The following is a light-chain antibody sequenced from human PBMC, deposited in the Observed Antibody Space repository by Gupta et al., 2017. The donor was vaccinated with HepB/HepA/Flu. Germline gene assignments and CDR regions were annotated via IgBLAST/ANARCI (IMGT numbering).Light chain of an antibody. CDR3: QQYNNWLIT. J-gene: IGKJ5*01. CDR2: GAS. V-gene: IGKV3-15*01. Sequence: EIVMTQSPATLSVSPGERATLSCRTSQSVSNNLAWYQQKPGQAPRLLIYGASTRTTGIPARFSGAGSGTQFTLTISGLQSEDFAVYYCQQYNNWLITFGQGTRLEIK. CDR1: QSVSNN.